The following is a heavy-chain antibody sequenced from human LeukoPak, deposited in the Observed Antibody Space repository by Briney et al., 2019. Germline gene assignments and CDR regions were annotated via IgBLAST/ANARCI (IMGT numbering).Heavy chain of an antibody. J-gene: IGHJ4*02. Sequence: SETLSLTCTVSRGSISTYYWSWIRQPPGKGLEWIGCSHYSGITNYNPSLKGRVTISVDTSKNQFSLKLSSVTAADTAVYYCARSYSGSYQVGYFDYWGQGTLVTVSS. CDR3: ARSYSGSYQVGYFDY. V-gene: IGHV4-59*12. CDR1: RGSISTYY. CDR2: SHYSGIT. D-gene: IGHD1-26*01.